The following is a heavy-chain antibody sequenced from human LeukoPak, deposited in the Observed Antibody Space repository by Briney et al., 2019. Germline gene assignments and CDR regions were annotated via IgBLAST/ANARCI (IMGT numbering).Heavy chain of an antibody. CDR3: ARSHYYDSSGYYPGRYYYYYYYMDV. D-gene: IGHD3-22*01. V-gene: IGHV4-34*01. CDR1: GGSFSGYY. J-gene: IGHJ6*03. Sequence: SETLSLTCAVFGGSFSGYYWSWIRQPPGKGLEWIGEIDHSGSTNYNPSLKSRVTISVATSKNQFSLKLSSVTAADTAVYYCARSHYYDSSGYYPGRYYYYYYYMDVWGKGTTVTVSS. CDR2: IDHSGST.